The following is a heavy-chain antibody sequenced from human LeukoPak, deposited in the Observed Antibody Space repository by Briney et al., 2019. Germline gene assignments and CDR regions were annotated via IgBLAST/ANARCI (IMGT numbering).Heavy chain of an antibody. D-gene: IGHD3-22*01. CDR2: INHSGST. J-gene: IGHJ4*02. CDR3: ARGPWAYYYDSSGYYYYFDY. V-gene: IGHV4-34*01. CDR1: GGSFSGYY. Sequence: SETLSLTCAVYGGSFSGYYWSWIRLPPGKGLEWIGEINHSGSTNYNPSLKSRVTISVDTSKNQFSLKLSSVTASDTAVYYCARGPWAYYYDSSGYYYYFDYWGQGTLVTVSS.